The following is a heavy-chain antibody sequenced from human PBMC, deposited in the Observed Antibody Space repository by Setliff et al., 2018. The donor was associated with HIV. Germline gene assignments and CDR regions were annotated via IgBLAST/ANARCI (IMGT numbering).Heavy chain of an antibody. J-gene: IGHJ5*02. CDR1: GGPLTDHY. CDR2: VHHTGYL. CDR3: ASRIYYYDESRVLREEGFVP. D-gene: IGHD3-22*01. Sequence: PSETLSLTCAVHGGPLTDHYWNWIRQSPGKGLEWIAEVHHTGYLNYNPSLKSRVTISRDPSTKQFSLKLTSVTAADTAMYYCASRIYYYDESRVLREEGFVPWGQGTLVTVSS. V-gene: IGHV4-34*01.